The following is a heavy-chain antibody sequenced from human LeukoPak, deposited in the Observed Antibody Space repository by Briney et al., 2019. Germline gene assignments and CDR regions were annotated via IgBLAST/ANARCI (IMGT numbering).Heavy chain of an antibody. CDR3: ARAATYYYGSGSYYTPDY. Sequence: GGSLRLSCAASGFTFSSYWMHWVRQAPGKGLVWVSRINSDGSSTNYADSVKGRFTISRDNAKNSLYLQMNSLRAEDTAVYYCARAATYYYGSGSYYTPDYWGQGTLVTVSS. D-gene: IGHD3-10*01. J-gene: IGHJ4*02. CDR2: INSDGSST. V-gene: IGHV3-74*01. CDR1: GFTFSSYW.